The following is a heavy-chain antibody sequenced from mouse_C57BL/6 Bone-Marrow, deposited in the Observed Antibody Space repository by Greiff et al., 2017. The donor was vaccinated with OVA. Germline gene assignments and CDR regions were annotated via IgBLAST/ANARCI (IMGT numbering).Heavy chain of an antibody. CDR1: GFTFSSYA. Sequence: EVKLVESGGGLVKPGGSLKLSCAASGFTFSSYAMSWVRQTPEKRLEWVATISDGGSYTYYPDNVKGRFTISRDNAKNNLYLQMSHLKSEDTAMYYCARVSLPFDYWGQGTTLTVSS. J-gene: IGHJ2*01. V-gene: IGHV5-4*03. CDR3: ARVSLPFDY. CDR2: ISDGGSYT.